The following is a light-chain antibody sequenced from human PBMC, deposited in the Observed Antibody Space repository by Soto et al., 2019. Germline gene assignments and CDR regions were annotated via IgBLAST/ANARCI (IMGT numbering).Light chain of an antibody. Sequence: DIQMTPSHSTLSASVLYIVTITFRASPGVSRWLAWYQQKPGRAPKLLIYDVSTLQSGVPSRFSGSGSGTEFTLTINSLQTDDFAIYYCQQYNSYSRKFGQGTKVDIK. CDR1: PGVSRW. J-gene: IGKJ1*01. V-gene: IGKV1-5*01. CDR2: DVS. CDR3: QQYNSYSRK.